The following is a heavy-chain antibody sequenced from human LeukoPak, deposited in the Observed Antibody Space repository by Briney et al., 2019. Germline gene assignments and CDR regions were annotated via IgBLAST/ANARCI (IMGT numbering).Heavy chain of an antibody. CDR2: ISSSSSYI. CDR1: GFTFSSYS. J-gene: IGHJ4*02. Sequence: PGGSLRLSCAASGFTFSSYSMDWVRQAPGKGLEWVSSISSSSSYIYYADSAKGRFTISRDNAKNSLYLQMNSLRAEDTAVYYCARDRYSYGYDYWGQGTLVTVSS. CDR3: ARDRYSYGYDY. V-gene: IGHV3-21*01. D-gene: IGHD5-18*01.